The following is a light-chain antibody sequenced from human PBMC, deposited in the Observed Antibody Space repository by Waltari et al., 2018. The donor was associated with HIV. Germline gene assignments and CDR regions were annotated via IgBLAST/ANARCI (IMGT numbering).Light chain of an antibody. CDR2: EVS. CDR3: SSYTSSSVV. V-gene: IGLV2-14*01. Sequence: QSALTQPASVSGSPGQSLPISSTGPSSDVGGYNYVSWYQQHPGKAPKLMIYEVSNRPSGVSNRFSGSKSGNTASLTISGLQAEDEADYYCSSYTSSSVVFGGGTKLTVL. J-gene: IGLJ2*01. CDR1: SSDVGGYNY.